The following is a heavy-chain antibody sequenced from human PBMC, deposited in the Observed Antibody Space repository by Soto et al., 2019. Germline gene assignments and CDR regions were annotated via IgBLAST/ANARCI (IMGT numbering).Heavy chain of an antibody. V-gene: IGHV3-23*01. J-gene: IGHJ5*02. CDR2: ISTDSSRA. Sequence: EVQLLESGGGLVQPGGSLRLSCAASGFTFNTFEMSWVRQAPGRGLEWVSFISTDSSRAYYADAVKGRFTISRDNSKETVDFQINSLTAGGAAVYACGEGGWLDLWGQGTLVTVSS. D-gene: IGHD3-16*01. CDR1: GFTFNTFE. CDR3: GEGGWLDL.